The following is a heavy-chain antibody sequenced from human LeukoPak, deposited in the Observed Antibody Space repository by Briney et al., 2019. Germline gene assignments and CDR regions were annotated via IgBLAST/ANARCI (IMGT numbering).Heavy chain of an antibody. CDR2: IYYSGST. CDR3: ARGVRGVTLVYFDY. J-gene: IGHJ4*02. CDR1: GVSISSYY. Sequence: SETLSLTCTVSGVSISSYYWSWIRPPPGKGLEWIGYIYYSGSTNYNPSLKSRVTISVDTSKNQFSLKLSSVTAADTAVYYCARGVRGVTLVYFDYWGQGTLVTVPS. V-gene: IGHV4-59*01. D-gene: IGHD3-10*01.